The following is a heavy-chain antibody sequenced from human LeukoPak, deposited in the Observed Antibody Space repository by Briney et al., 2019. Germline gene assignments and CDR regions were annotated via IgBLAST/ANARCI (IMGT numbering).Heavy chain of an antibody. D-gene: IGHD3-3*01. CDR2: IYYSGST. V-gene: IGHV4-59*11. CDR3: ARSGYDFWSGYHYYYYYMDV. Sequence: PETLSLTCTVSGGSISSHYWSWIRQPPGKGLEWIGYIYYSGSTNHNPSLKSRVTISVDTSKNQFSLKLSSVTAADTAVYYCARSGYDFWSGYHYYYYYMDVWGKGTTVTVSS. CDR1: GGSISSHY. J-gene: IGHJ6*03.